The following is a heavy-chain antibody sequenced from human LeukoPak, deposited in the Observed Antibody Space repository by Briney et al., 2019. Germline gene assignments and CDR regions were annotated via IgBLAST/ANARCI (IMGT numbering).Heavy chain of an antibody. CDR1: GGSFSGYY. Sequence: PSETLSLTCAVYGGSFSGYYWSWIRQPPGKDLEWIGDIYYSGDTNYNPSLKSRVTISVDTSKNQFSLKLSSVTAPDTAVYYCARSGAVTHNVFDNWGQGTLVTVSS. CDR3: ARSGAVTHNVFDN. CDR2: IYYSGDT. J-gene: IGHJ4*02. V-gene: IGHV4-34*01. D-gene: IGHD4-17*01.